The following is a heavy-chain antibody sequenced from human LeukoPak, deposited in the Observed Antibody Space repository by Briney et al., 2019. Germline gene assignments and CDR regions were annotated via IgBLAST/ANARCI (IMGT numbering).Heavy chain of an antibody. J-gene: IGHJ3*02. CDR3: AGGAQVWVLQYFAWSPGAFDI. CDR2: IKQDGSEK. D-gene: IGHD3-9*01. CDR1: GFTFSSYW. V-gene: IGHV3-7*03. Sequence: GGSLRLSCAASGFTFSSYWMSWVRQAPGKGLEWVANIKQDGSEKYYVDSVKGRFTISRDNAKNSLYLQMNSLRAEDTAVYYCAGGAQVWVLQYFAWSPGAFDIWGQGTRVTVSS.